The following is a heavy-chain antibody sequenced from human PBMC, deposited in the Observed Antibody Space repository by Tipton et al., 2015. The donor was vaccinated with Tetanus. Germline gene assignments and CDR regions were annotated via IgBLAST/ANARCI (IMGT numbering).Heavy chain of an antibody. V-gene: IGHV3-48*02. CDR2: ISSSSSTI. CDR3: ARDTDYDFWSGYLGTYGMDV. CDR1: GFTFSSYS. D-gene: IGHD3-3*01. J-gene: IGHJ6*02. Sequence: SLRLSCAASGFTFSSYSMNWVRQAPGKGLEWVSYISSSSSTIYYADSVKGRFTISRDNAKNSLYLQMNSLRDEDTAVYYCARDTDYDFWSGYLGTYGMDVWGQGTTVTVSS.